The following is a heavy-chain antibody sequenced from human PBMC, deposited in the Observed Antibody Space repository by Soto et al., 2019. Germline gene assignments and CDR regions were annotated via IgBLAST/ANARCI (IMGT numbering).Heavy chain of an antibody. CDR3: GTRRGAGGDFDY. CDR1: GCTFSSYA. V-gene: IGHV3-23*01. CDR2: VSIGGST. J-gene: IGHJ4*02. Sequence: ESLTLSCAASGCTFSSYAMGWVRQRPGKGLEWVAVVSIGGSTNYAHSVRGQFTISRDNSKHKLSLQMNTLTAANTAVDYCGTRRGAGGDFDYWGQGALVTVSS. D-gene: IGHD2-15*01.